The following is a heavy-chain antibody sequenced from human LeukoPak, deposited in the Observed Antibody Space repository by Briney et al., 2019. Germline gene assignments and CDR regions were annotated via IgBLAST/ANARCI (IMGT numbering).Heavy chain of an antibody. Sequence: PGGSLRLSCAASGFTFSSYEFNWVRQAPGKRLEWVSYISSRGSTFYYADSVKGRFTISRDNAKNSLCLQMNSLRAEDTAVYYCARDRSGYCSSTSCYQVQMDVWGKGTTVTVSS. J-gene: IGHJ6*04. CDR1: GFTFSSYE. V-gene: IGHV3-48*03. CDR3: ARDRSGYCSSTSCYQVQMDV. D-gene: IGHD2-2*01. CDR2: ISSRGSTF.